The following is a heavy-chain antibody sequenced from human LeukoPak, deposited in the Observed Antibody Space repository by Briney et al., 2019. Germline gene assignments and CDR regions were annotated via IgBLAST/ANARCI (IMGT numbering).Heavy chain of an antibody. CDR1: GGSISSSSYY. CDR3: TRDSAVVTNGNFDL. V-gene: IGHV4-39*07. D-gene: IGHD2-21*02. CDR2: IFHSGST. J-gene: IGHJ2*01. Sequence: SETLSLTCTVSGGSISSSSYYWGWLRQPPGKGLEWIGNIFHSGSTYYNPSLNSRVTLSVDMSKNQFSLKLSSVTAADTAVYYCTRDSAVVTNGNFDLWGRGTLVTVSS.